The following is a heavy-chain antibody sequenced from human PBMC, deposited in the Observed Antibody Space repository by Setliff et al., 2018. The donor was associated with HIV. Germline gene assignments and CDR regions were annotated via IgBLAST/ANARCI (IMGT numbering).Heavy chain of an antibody. D-gene: IGHD1-1*01. Sequence: PSETLSLTCAVYNGSFNGYYWSWIRQTPGKGLEWIGETNRSGGTTYNPSLNGRVAISVDTSKNQFSLKLISLTVADTAVYYCALLDVPFIVQSIPPLWGQGTLVTVS. V-gene: IGHV4-34*01. CDR3: ALLDVPFIVQSIPPL. J-gene: IGHJ4*02. CDR2: TNRSGGT. CDR1: NGSFNGYY.